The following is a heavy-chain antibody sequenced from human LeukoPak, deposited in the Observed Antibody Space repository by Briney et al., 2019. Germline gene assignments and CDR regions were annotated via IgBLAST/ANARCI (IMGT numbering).Heavy chain of an antibody. V-gene: IGHV4-34*01. CDR2: INHSGST. CDR3: ARGLLVRGITMVRGVTEFNWFDP. Sequence: SETLSLTCAVYGGSFSGYYWSWIRQPPGKGLEWIGEINHSGSTSYNPSLKSRVTISVDTSKNQFSLKLSSVTAADTAVYYCARGLLVRGITMVRGVTEFNWFDPWGQGTLVTVSS. CDR1: GGSFSGYY. J-gene: IGHJ5*02. D-gene: IGHD3-10*01.